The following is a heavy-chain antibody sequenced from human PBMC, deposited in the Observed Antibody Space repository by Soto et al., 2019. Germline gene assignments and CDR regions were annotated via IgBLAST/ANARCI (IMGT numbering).Heavy chain of an antibody. V-gene: IGHV4-61*08. CDR3: ARDGGQGRGVIGHY. D-gene: IGHD3-16*02. J-gene: IGHJ4*02. CDR1: GDSFNSEGSY. Sequence: XETLWLTGTVPGDSFNSEGSYWNWIRQAPGKGPGWIGYIYYNGGTNYNPSLKSRATILLDTSTNQFSLTLTSVTAADTAVYYCARDGGQGRGVIGHYWGRGILVTVSS. CDR2: IYYNGGT.